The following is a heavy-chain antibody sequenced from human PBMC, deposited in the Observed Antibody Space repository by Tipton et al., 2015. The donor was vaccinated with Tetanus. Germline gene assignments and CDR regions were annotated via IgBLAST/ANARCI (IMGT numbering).Heavy chain of an antibody. CDR3: ARVTYGWTWFDP. Sequence: QSGAEVKKPGASVKVSCKASGYTFTSYDINWVRQATGQGLEWMGWMNPNSGNTGYAQKFQGRVTMTRNTSISTAYMELSSLRSEDTAVYYWARVTYGWTWFDPWGQGTLVTVSS. D-gene: IGHD3-10*01. V-gene: IGHV1-8*01. CDR1: GYTFTSYD. CDR2: MNPNSGNT. J-gene: IGHJ5*02.